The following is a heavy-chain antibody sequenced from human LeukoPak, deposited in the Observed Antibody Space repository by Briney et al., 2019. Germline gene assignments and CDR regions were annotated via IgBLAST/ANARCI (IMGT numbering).Heavy chain of an antibody. CDR2: IYYSGST. D-gene: IGHD3-22*01. CDR1: VVSISSYY. V-gene: IGHV4-59*01. CDR3: ARVQPYYYDSSGYYETSTYYFDY. J-gene: IGHJ4*02. Sequence: SETLSLTCTVSVVSISSYYWSWIRQPPWKGLEWLGYIYYSGSTNYNPSLKSRVTISVDTSKNQFSLKLSSVTAADTAVYYCARVQPYYYDSSGYYETSTYYFDYWGQGTLVTVSS.